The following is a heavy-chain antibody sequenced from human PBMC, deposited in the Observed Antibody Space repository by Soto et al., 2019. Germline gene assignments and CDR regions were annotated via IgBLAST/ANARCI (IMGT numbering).Heavy chain of an antibody. Sequence: EVQLVESGGGLVQPGGSLRLSCVASGFIFNSYSMNWVRQAPGKGLEWISYINSGSTSVFYADSVKGRFTISRDNAKNSLYLQMNSLRAEDTGVYYCGSSASPDAYWGEGTLVTVSS. CDR3: GSSASPDAY. CDR1: GFIFNSYS. J-gene: IGHJ4*02. CDR2: INSGSTSV. V-gene: IGHV3-48*01. D-gene: IGHD3-22*01.